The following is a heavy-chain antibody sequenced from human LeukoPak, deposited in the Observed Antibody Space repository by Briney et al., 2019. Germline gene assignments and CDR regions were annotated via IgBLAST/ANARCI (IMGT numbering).Heavy chain of an antibody. J-gene: IGHJ3*02. CDR3: ARTSRSGRAGGPFDI. Sequence: SETLSLTCDVYGHSITSAYSIRGGYYWGFLRQPPGKGLEWIGSIYHDGSTYYNPSLKSRVTISVDTSDNLFSLNLSSVTAADTAVYFCARTSRSGRAGGPFDIWGLGTMVTVSS. CDR1: GHSITSAYSIRGGYY. V-gene: IGHV4-38-2*01. D-gene: IGHD1-26*01. CDR2: IYHDGST.